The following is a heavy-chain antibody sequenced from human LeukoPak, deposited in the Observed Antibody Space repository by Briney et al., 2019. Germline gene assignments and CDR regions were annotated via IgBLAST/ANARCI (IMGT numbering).Heavy chain of an antibody. CDR3: AGGRPHGNDY. CDR2: IASDGSST. Sequence: GGSLRLSCAASGFTFSSYWMNWVRQAPGKGLVWVSRIASDGSSTTYADSVKGRFSISRDNAKNTLYLQMNSLRVEDTAVYYCAGGRPHGNDYWGQGTLVTVSS. D-gene: IGHD4-23*01. J-gene: IGHJ4*02. CDR1: GFTFSSYW. V-gene: IGHV3-74*01.